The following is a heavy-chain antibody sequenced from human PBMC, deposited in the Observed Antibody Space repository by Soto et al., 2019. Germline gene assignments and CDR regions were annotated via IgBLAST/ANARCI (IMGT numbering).Heavy chain of an antibody. J-gene: IGHJ6*02. CDR2: VYYGDGT. D-gene: IGHD3-16*01. Sequence: PSGSLCLSCPVSGGPLGSYYWGLIRQSPGKGLEWVGCVYYGDGTNYNPSLESRGSISRGRSKNQFSLRRTSVTAADRAGYYCARTEASSCAFVYYGMDVWGQGTTVTVSS. CDR3: ARTEASSCAFVYYGMDV. CDR1: GGPLGSYY. V-gene: IGHV4-59*01.